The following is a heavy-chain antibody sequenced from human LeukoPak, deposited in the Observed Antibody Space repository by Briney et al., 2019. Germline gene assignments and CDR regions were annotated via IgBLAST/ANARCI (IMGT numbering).Heavy chain of an antibody. V-gene: IGHV3-23*01. D-gene: IGHD3-22*01. CDR2: ISASGGSS. CDR1: GFTFSSYA. Sequence: GGSLRLSCAAYGFTFSSYAMNWVRQAPGKGLEWVSGISASGGSSHYADSVKGRFTISGDNSKNTLFLQMNSLRAEDSAVYFCAKDRGSSGYPDAFDIWGQGTMVTVSS. CDR3: AKDRGSSGYPDAFDI. J-gene: IGHJ3*02.